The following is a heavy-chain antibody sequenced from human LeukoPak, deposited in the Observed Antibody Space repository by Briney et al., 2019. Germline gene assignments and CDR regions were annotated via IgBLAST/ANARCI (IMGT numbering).Heavy chain of an antibody. CDR2: IYYSGST. D-gene: IGHD3-22*01. V-gene: IGHV4-59*12. J-gene: IGHJ4*02. Sequence: SETLSLTCTVSGGSISNYYWSWIRQPPGKGLEWIGYIYYSGSTYYNPSLKSRVTISVDTSKNQFSLKLSSVTAADTAVYYCARFSRYYYDSSGYDYFDYWGQGTLVTVSS. CDR1: GGSISNYY. CDR3: ARFSRYYYDSSGYDYFDY.